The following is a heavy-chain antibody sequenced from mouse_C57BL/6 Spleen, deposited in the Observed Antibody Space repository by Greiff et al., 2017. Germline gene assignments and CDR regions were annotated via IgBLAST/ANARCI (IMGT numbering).Heavy chain of an antibody. D-gene: IGHD2-2*01. Sequence: EVKLQESGGDLVKPGGSLKLSCAASGFTFSSYGMSWVRQTPDKRLEWVATISSGGSYTYYPDSVKGRFTISRDNAKNTLYLQMSSLKSEDTAMYYCARRGVTTPSWFAYWGQGTLVTVSA. CDR2: ISSGGSYT. J-gene: IGHJ3*01. CDR3: ARRGVTTPSWFAY. V-gene: IGHV5-6*01. CDR1: GFTFSSYG.